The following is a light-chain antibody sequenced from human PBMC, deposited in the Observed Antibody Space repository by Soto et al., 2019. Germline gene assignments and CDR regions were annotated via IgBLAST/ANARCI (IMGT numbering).Light chain of an antibody. CDR3: QQYGSSPYT. CDR2: GAS. V-gene: IGKV3-20*01. CDR1: QSVSSSY. Sequence: EIVLTQSPGTLSLSPGERATLSCRASQSVSSSYLAWYQQKPGQAPRLLIYGASSRATGIPDRFSGSGSGTNFTLTINQLEPEDFAVYYCQQYGSSPYTFGQGTKLEIK. J-gene: IGKJ2*01.